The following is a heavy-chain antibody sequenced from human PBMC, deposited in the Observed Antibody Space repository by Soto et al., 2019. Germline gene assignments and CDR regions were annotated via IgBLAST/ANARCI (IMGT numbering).Heavy chain of an antibody. J-gene: IGHJ5*02. CDR3: ASGVAVRFGDPNWLAP. CDR2: IHSDGSST. D-gene: IGHD3-10*01. V-gene: IGHV3-74*01. Sequence: EVQLVESGGGLVQPGGSLRLSCAASGFTFSSYWMHWARQAPGKGLVWVSRIHSDGSSTSYADSVKGRFTISRDNAKNTLHLQMNSLRAEDTAVYYWASGVAVRFGDPNWLAPWGQGTLVTVSS. CDR1: GFTFSSYW.